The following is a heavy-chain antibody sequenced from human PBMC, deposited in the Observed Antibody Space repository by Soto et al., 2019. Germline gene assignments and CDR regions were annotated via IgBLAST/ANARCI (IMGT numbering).Heavy chain of an antibody. Sequence: SETLSLTCTVSGGSINNGGYYWSWIRQHPGKGLEWIGYIFYSGSTYYNPSLKSRVTISVDTSKNQFSLKLSSVTAADTAVYYCARHNYGSGSTYFDYWGQGTXVTVSS. CDR1: GGSINNGGYY. J-gene: IGHJ4*02. CDR3: ARHNYGSGSTYFDY. D-gene: IGHD3-10*01. CDR2: IFYSGST. V-gene: IGHV4-31*03.